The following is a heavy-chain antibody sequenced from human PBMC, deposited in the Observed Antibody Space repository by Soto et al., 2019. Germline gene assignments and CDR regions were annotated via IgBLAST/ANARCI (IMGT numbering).Heavy chain of an antibody. D-gene: IGHD3-3*01. CDR2: ISAYNGNT. Sequence: ASVKVSCKASGYTFTSYGISWVRQAPGQGLEWMGWISAYNGNTNYAQKLQGRVTMTTDTSTSTAYMELRSLRSDDTAVYYCARFASLGHYDFRTGHPGRAMDVWGQGTTVTVSS. J-gene: IGHJ6*02. V-gene: IGHV1-18*04. CDR3: ARFASLGHYDFRTGHPGRAMDV. CDR1: GYTFTSYG.